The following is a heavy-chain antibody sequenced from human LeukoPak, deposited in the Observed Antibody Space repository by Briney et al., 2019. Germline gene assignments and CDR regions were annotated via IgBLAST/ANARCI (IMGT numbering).Heavy chain of an antibody. V-gene: IGHV1-8*03. CDR2: MNPNSGNT. D-gene: IGHD3-10*01. CDR1: GYTFTSYD. J-gene: IGHJ4*02. Sequence: ASVTVSCKASGYTFTSYDINWVRQATGQGLEGMEWMNPNSGNTGYAQKFQGRVTITRNTSISTAYMELSSLRAEDTAVYYCARGESVVRGVRYFDYWGQGTLVTVSS. CDR3: ARGESVVRGVRYFDY.